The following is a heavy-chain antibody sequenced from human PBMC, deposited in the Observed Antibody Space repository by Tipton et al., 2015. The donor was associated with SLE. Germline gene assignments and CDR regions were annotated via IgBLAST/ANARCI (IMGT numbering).Heavy chain of an antibody. CDR2: IYSRGST. V-gene: IGHV4-4*07. CDR3: AREGAEKVRTSYYYYMDV. D-gene: IGHD3-10*01. Sequence: TLSLTCTVSGDSINSYYWSWIRQPAGKGLEWIGRIYSRGSTNSNLSLKSRVTISADTSKNQFSLMLSSVTAADTAVYYCAREGAEKVRTSYYYYMDVWGKGTTVTISS. J-gene: IGHJ6*03. CDR1: GDSINSYY.